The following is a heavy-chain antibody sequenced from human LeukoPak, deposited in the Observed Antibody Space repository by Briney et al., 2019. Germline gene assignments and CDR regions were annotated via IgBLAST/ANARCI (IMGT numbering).Heavy chain of an antibody. Sequence: PSETLSLTCTVSGGSITGSSYYWGWIRLPPGKGLQWIGSIYRSGSTNYNPSLKSRVTISVDTSKNQFSLKLSSVTAADTAVYYCARGIETGIFDYWGQGTLVTVSS. CDR3: ARGIETGIFDY. V-gene: IGHV4-39*07. D-gene: IGHD7-27*01. CDR1: GGSITGSSYY. CDR2: IYRSGST. J-gene: IGHJ4*02.